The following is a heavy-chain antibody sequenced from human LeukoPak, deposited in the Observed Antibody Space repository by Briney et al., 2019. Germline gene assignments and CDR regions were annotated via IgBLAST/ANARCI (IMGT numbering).Heavy chain of an antibody. Sequence: ASVKVSCKASGSTFTGYYLHWVRQAPGQGLEWMGWINPNSGATYFTQKFQGRVTFTRDTSISTADMDLSSLSSDDTAVFYFARALSSWLFDYWGQGTLVTVSS. CDR3: ARALSSWLFDY. V-gene: IGHV1-2*02. J-gene: IGHJ4*02. D-gene: IGHD6-13*01. CDR2: INPNSGAT. CDR1: GSTFTGYY.